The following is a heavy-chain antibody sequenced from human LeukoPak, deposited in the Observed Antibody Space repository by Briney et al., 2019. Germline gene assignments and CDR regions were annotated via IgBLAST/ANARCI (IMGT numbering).Heavy chain of an antibody. D-gene: IGHD6-13*01. CDR1: GFTFSSYS. CDR2: ISRNSRYI. CDR3: ARVAEAAAFDS. Sequence: GGSLRLSCAASGFTFSSYSMNWVRQATGKGLEWVSSISRNSRYIYYADSMRGRFTISRDNAKNSLYLQMNSLKPEDTAVYYCARVAEAAAFDSWGQGTLVTVSS. J-gene: IGHJ4*02. V-gene: IGHV3-21*06.